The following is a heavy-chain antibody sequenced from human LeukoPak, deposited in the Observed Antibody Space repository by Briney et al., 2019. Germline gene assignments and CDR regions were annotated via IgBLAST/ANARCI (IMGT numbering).Heavy chain of an antibody. CDR1: GYSIRSGFY. V-gene: IGHV4-38-2*02. J-gene: IGHJ4*02. D-gene: IGHD3-22*01. CDR2: IYHSGIT. CDR3: ARGSNYYDSSGYYYPFDY. Sequence: SETLSLTCTVSGYSIRSGFYWGWIRQPPGKGLERIGNIYHSGITYYTPSLKSRVTISVDTSKNQFYLKLSSVTAADTAVYYCARGSNYYDSSGYYYPFDYWGQGTLVTVSS.